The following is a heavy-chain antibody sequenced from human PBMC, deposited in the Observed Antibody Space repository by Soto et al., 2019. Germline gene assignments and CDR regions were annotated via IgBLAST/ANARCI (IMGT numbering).Heavy chain of an antibody. V-gene: IGHV3-73*02. Sequence: VQLVESGGGLVQPGGSLKLSCAASGFTFSGSAMHWVRQASGKGLEWVGRIRSKANSYATAYAASVKGRFTISRDDSKNTAYLQMNSLKTEDTAVYYCTTLIAVASLDWFDPWGQGTLVTVSS. J-gene: IGHJ5*02. CDR3: TTLIAVASLDWFDP. CDR1: GFTFSGSA. CDR2: IRSKANSYAT. D-gene: IGHD6-19*01.